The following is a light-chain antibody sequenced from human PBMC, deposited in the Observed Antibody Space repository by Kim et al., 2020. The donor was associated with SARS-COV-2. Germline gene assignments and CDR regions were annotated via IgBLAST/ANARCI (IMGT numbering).Light chain of an antibody. V-gene: IGLV3-21*03. CDR2: YDR. Sequence: APGKPASLTWRGNKLASKTVPWYQQRPGQLPVLVVYYDRDRPSGIPERFSGSNSGNTATLTISRVEAGDEADYYCQVWDSTNDHPVFGGGTQLTVL. CDR1: KLASKT. CDR3: QVWDSTNDHPV. J-gene: IGLJ2*01.